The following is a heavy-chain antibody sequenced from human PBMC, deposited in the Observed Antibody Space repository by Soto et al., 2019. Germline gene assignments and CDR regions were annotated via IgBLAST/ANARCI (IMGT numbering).Heavy chain of an antibody. CDR2: IHASGNT. V-gene: IGHV4-4*07. D-gene: IGHD6-19*01. J-gene: IGHJ5*02. CDR1: GGSLNNFY. Sequence: TLSLTCSVSGGSLNNFYWNWIRQTAGKGLEWIGRIHASGNTNYNPSLKSRATLSVDTSKNQFSLKVRSVTAAATAVYCCARSSHKESWFDPWGQGTLVTVSS. CDR3: ARSSHKESWFDP.